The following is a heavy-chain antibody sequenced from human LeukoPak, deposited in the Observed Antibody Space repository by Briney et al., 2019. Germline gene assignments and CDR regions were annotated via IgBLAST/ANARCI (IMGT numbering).Heavy chain of an antibody. Sequence: GGSLRLSCAASGFTFSSYWMHWVRQAPGKGLVWVSRINSDGSSPSYADSVRGRSTISRDNAKNTLYLQMNSLRAEDTAVYYCARVGDYYGDYVRFDYWGQGTLVTVSS. V-gene: IGHV3-74*01. CDR3: ARVGDYYGDYVRFDY. D-gene: IGHD4-17*01. CDR2: INSDGSSP. CDR1: GFTFSSYW. J-gene: IGHJ4*02.